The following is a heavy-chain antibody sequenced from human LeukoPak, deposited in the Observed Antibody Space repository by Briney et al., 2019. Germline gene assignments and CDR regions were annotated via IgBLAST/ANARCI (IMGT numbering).Heavy chain of an antibody. CDR1: GGSISSYY. J-gene: IGHJ6*03. CDR3: ARRTGYYSGYYYYYYMDV. D-gene: IGHD3/OR15-3a*01. CDR2: IYYSGST. Sequence: SETLSLTCTVSGGSISSYYWSWIRQPPGKGLEWIGYIYYSGSTNYNPPLKSRVTISVDTSKNQFSLKLSSVTAADTAVYYCARRTGYYSGYYYYYYMDVWGKGTTVTISS. V-gene: IGHV4-59*01.